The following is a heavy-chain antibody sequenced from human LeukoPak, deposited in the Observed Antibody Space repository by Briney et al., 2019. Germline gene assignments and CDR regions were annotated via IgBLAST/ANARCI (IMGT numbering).Heavy chain of an antibody. CDR3: ARQGAFNY. V-gene: IGHV4-39*01. Sequence: SETLSLTCTVSGGSISSSSYYWGWIRQPPGKGLEWIGSIYYSGSTYYNPSLKSRVTISVDTSKNQFSLKLSSVTAADTAVYYCARQGAFNYWSQGTLVTVSS. J-gene: IGHJ4*02. D-gene: IGHD3-16*01. CDR1: GGSISSSSYY. CDR2: IYYSGST.